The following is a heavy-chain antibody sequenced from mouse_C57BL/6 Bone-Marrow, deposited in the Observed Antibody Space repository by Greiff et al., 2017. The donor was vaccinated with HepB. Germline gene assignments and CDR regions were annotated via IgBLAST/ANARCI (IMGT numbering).Heavy chain of an antibody. J-gene: IGHJ3*01. CDR3: ARQEDYGYDGFAY. Sequence: EVKVVESGGDLVKPGGSLKLSCAASGFTFSSYGMSWVRQTPDKRLEWVATISSGGSYSYYPDSVQGRFTISRDNAKNTLYLQLSSLKSEDTAMYYCARQEDYGYDGFAYWGQGTLVTVSA. D-gene: IGHD2-2*01. CDR2: ISSGGSYS. CDR1: GFTFSSYG. V-gene: IGHV5-6*01.